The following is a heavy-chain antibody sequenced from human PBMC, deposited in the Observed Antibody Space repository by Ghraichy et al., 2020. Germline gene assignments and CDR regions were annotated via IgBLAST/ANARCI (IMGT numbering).Heavy chain of an antibody. J-gene: IGHJ5*02. V-gene: IGHV1-69*04. CDR2: IIPILGIA. Sequence: SVKVSCKASGGTFSSYTISWVRQAPGQGLEWMGRIIPILGIANYAQKFQGRVTITADKSTSTAYMELSSLRSEDTAVYYCAREEGVTIFGVDPGDPWFDPWGQGTLVTVSS. D-gene: IGHD3-3*01. CDR3: AREEGVTIFGVDPGDPWFDP. CDR1: GGTFSSYT.